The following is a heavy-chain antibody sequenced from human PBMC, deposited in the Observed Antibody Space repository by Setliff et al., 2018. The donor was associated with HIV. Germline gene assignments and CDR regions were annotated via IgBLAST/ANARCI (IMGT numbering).Heavy chain of an antibody. V-gene: IGHV4-59*01. CDR1: GGSFSDYY. Sequence: SETLSLTCVVYGGSFSDYYLTWIRQPPGKGLEWIGSVSNGGDTNYNPSLKSRVSLSLDTSKTQFSLKLTSVTAADTAVYYCARATYTTLFGVLMGGGLQYWGPGTLVTVSS. D-gene: IGHD3-3*01. J-gene: IGHJ4*02. CDR3: ARATYTTLFGVLMGGGLQY. CDR2: VSNGGDT.